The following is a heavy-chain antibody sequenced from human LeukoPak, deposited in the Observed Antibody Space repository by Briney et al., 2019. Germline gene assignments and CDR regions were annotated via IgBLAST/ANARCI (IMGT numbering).Heavy chain of an antibody. Sequence: GGSLRLSCAASGFTFSSYAMHWVRQAPGKGLEWVAVISYDGSNKYYADSVKGRFTISRDNSKSTLYLQMNSLRAEDTAVYYCAKDYYDSSGYYEGAEYFQHWGQGTLVTVSS. J-gene: IGHJ1*01. CDR3: AKDYYDSSGYYEGAEYFQH. D-gene: IGHD3-22*01. CDR1: GFTFSSYA. V-gene: IGHV3-30-3*01. CDR2: ISYDGSNK.